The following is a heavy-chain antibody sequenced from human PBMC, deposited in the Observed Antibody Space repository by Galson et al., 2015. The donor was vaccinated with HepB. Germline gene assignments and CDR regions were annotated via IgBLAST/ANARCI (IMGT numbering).Heavy chain of an antibody. J-gene: IGHJ6*02. CDR1: GGSISGYY. CDR3: ARVLNALSYPMDA. D-gene: IGHD1-26*01. V-gene: IGHV4-59*01. CDR2: IFYSGTT. Sequence: SETLSLTCTVSGGSISGYYWTWVRQPPGKGLEWIGNIFYSGTTNYSPSLKSRVTISKDTSRNQLSLKVSSVTAADTAVYYCARVLNALSYPMDAWGQATTVTVSS.